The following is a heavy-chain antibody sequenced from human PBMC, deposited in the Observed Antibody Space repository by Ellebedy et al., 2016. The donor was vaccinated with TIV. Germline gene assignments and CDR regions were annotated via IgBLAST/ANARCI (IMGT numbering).Heavy chain of an antibody. CDR2: INAGNGYT. CDR1: GYTFSIYG. D-gene: IGHD3-3*01. CDR3: ATEEWGNGMDA. J-gene: IGHJ6*02. V-gene: IGHV1-3*01. Sequence: ASVKVSCKASGYTFSIYGVHWVRQAPGQRLEWMGYINAGNGYTRYSQNFQARVTMTRDTSASMAYMELRSLRSDDTAVYYCATEEWGNGMDAWGQGTTVTVSS.